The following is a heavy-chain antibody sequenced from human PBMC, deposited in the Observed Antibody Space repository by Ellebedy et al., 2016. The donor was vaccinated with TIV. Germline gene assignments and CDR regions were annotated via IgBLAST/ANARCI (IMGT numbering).Heavy chain of an antibody. CDR3: ARSYGARTSGP. CDR2: ISGSASVP. D-gene: IGHD3-16*01. CDR1: GFTLSSYE. V-gene: IGHV3-48*03. J-gene: IGHJ5*02. Sequence: GESLKISCAVSGFTLSSYEMNWVRPAPGKGLEWVSYISGSASVPTYADSVKGRFTISRDNASTALYLQINSLRVDDTAMYYCARSYGARTSGPWGQGTLVTVSS.